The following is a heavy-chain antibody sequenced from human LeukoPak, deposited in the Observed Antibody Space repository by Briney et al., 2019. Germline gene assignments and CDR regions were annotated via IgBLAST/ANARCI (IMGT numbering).Heavy chain of an antibody. Sequence: GGSLRLSCAASGFTFSSYSMNWVRQAPGKGLEWVSSISSSSSYIYYADSVEGRFTISRDNAKNSLYLQMNSLRAEDTAVYYCARDRIGMNSGSYYWGQGTLVTVSS. CDR2: ISSSSSYI. CDR3: ARDRIGMNSGSYY. D-gene: IGHD1-26*01. V-gene: IGHV3-21*01. CDR1: GFTFSSYS. J-gene: IGHJ4*02.